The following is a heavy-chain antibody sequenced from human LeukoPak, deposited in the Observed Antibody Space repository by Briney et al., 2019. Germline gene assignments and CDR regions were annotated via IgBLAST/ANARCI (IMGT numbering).Heavy chain of an antibody. CDR1: GFTFSGSA. CDR2: IRSKTNSYAT. V-gene: IGHV3-73*01. D-gene: IGHD1-26*01. J-gene: IGHJ4*02. Sequence: GGSLRLSCAASGFTFSGSAMYWVRQASGKGLEWVGHIRSKTNSYATIYAASVKGRFTISRDDSKDTAYLQMNSLKTEDTAVYYCTRLHLGWGQGTLVTVSS. CDR3: TRLHLG.